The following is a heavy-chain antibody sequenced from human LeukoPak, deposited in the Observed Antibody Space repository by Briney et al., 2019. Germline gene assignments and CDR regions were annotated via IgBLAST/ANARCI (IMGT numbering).Heavy chain of an antibody. CDR2: INHSGST. D-gene: IGHD2-8*02. Sequence: PSETLSLTCAVYGGSFSGYYWSWIRQPPGKGLEWIGEINHSGSTNYNPSLKSRVTISVDTSKNQFSLKLSSVTAADTAVYYCARSATLIWWHAFGYFDYWGQGTLVTVSS. CDR1: GGSFSGYY. CDR3: ARSATLIWWHAFGYFDY. J-gene: IGHJ4*02. V-gene: IGHV4-34*01.